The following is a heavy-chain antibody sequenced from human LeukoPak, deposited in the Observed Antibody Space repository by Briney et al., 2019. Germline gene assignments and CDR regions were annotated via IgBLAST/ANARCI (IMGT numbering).Heavy chain of an antibody. V-gene: IGHV3-48*01. CDR3: ARAVYDYVWGSYRSAYYFDY. D-gene: IGHD3-16*02. CDR1: GFTFSSYS. CDR2: ISSSSSTI. Sequence: PGGSLRLSCAASGFTFSSYSMNWVRQAPGKGLEWVSYISSSSSTIYYADSVKGRFTISRDNAKNSLYLQMNSLRAEDTAVYYCARAVYDYVWGSYRSAYYFDYWGQGTLVTVSS. J-gene: IGHJ4*02.